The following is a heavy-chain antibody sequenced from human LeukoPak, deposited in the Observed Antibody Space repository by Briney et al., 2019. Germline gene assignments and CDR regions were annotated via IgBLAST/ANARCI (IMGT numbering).Heavy chain of an antibody. D-gene: IGHD3-10*01. Sequence: GGSLRLSCAASGFTFSSYAMSWVRQAPGKGLKWVSAISGSGGSTYYADSVKGRFTISRDNSKNTLYLQMNSLRAEDTAVYYCAKDGITMVRGPIPYYFDYWGQGTLVTVSS. CDR1: GFTFSSYA. CDR2: ISGSGGST. CDR3: AKDGITMVRGPIPYYFDY. V-gene: IGHV3-23*01. J-gene: IGHJ4*02.